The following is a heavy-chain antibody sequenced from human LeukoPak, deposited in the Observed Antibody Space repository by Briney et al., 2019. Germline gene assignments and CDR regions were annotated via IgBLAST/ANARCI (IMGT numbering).Heavy chain of an antibody. CDR2: ISGSGGST. D-gene: IGHD3-22*01. Sequence: GGSLRLSCAASGFTFSSYGMHWVRQAPGKGLEWVSAISGSGGSTYYADSVKGRFTISRDNSKNTLYLQMNSLRAEDTAVYYCAKGSGYYPEYFQHWGQGTLVTVSS. CDR1: GFTFSSYG. V-gene: IGHV3-23*01. J-gene: IGHJ1*01. CDR3: AKGSGYYPEYFQH.